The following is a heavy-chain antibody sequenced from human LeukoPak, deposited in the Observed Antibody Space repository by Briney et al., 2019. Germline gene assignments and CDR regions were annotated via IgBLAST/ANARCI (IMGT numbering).Heavy chain of an antibody. Sequence: GGSLRLSCAASGFTFSSYSMNCVRQAPGKGLEWVSSISSSSSYKYYADSVKGRFTISRDNAKNSLFLQMSSLRGEDTAVYYCARDFSAVAGVWGQGALVTVSS. J-gene: IGHJ4*02. V-gene: IGHV3-21*01. CDR2: ISSSSSYK. CDR3: ARDFSAVAGV. CDR1: GFTFSSYS. D-gene: IGHD6-19*01.